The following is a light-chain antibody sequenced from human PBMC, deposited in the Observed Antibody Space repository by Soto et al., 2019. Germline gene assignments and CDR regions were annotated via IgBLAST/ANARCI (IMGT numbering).Light chain of an antibody. J-gene: IGLJ2*01. CDR2: GNS. V-gene: IGLV1-40*01. CDR3: QSYDSSLSAV. CDR1: SSNIGAGYD. Sequence: QSVLTQPPSVSGAPGQRVTISCTGSSSNIGAGYDVHWYQQLPGTAPKLLIYGNSNRPSGVPDRFSGSKSGTSASLGITGLQAEDEADYYCQSYDSSLSAVFGGGTKVTVL.